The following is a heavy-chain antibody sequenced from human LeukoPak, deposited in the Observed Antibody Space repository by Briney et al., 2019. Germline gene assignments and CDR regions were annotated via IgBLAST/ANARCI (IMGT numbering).Heavy chain of an antibody. J-gene: IGHJ4*02. CDR1: GFTFSSYA. D-gene: IGHD6-19*01. CDR3: ANSGWYFSHRFDY. V-gene: IGHV3-23*01. Sequence: PGGSLRLSCAASGFTFSSYAMSWVRQAPGKGLEWVSAISGSGGSTYYADSVKGRFTISRDNSKNTLYLQVNSLRAEDTAVYYCANSGWYFSHRFDYWGQGTLVTVSS. CDR2: ISGSGGST.